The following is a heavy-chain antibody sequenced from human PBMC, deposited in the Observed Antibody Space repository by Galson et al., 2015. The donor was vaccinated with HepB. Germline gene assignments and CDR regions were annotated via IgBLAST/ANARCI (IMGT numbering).Heavy chain of an antibody. CDR3: ARHFPFASGRRWLDP. Sequence: QSGAEVKKPGESLRISCKASGYSFTGNWIAWVRHMPGKGLEWMGIIFPSDSDTRYSPSFQGRVTFSVDKSITTAYLHWSSLTASDTAIYFCARHFPFASGRRWLDPWGQGTLVTVSS. CDR2: IFPSDSDT. V-gene: IGHV5-51*01. CDR1: GYSFTGNW. D-gene: IGHD6-19*01. J-gene: IGHJ5*02.